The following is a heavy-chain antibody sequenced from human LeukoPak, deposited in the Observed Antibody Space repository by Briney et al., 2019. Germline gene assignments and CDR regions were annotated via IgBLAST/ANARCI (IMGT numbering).Heavy chain of an antibody. J-gene: IGHJ3*02. Sequence: PGGSLRLSCAASGFTFSSYGMHWVRQAPGKGLEWVAVISYDGSNKYYADSVKGRFTISRDTSKNTLYLQMSSLRAEDTAVYYCARDAAGRAFDIWGQGTMVTVSS. D-gene: IGHD6-13*01. CDR1: GFTFSSYG. CDR2: ISYDGSNK. V-gene: IGHV3-30*03. CDR3: ARDAAGRAFDI.